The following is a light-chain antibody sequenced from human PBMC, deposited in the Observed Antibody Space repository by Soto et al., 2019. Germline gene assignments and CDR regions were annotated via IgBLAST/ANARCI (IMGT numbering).Light chain of an antibody. V-gene: IGKV3-11*01. CDR3: HQRQSWPRT. Sequence: EFVLTQSPGTLSLPPGERATLSCRASQSISSYLAWYQQKPGQAPRLLIYDASSRATGIPARFSGSGSGTDFTLTISSLEPEDFAVYYCHQRQSWPRTFGQGTKVDI. CDR1: QSISSY. J-gene: IGKJ1*01. CDR2: DAS.